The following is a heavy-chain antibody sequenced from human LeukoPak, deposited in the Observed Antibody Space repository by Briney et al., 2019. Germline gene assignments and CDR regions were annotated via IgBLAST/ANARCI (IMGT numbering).Heavy chain of an antibody. J-gene: IGHJ3*02. V-gene: IGHV4-30-4*01. CDR1: GGSISSGVYY. CDR3: ARDYYGVDAFDI. D-gene: IGHD3-10*01. CDR2: IYYSGST. Sequence: SQTLSLTCTVSGGSISSGVYYGSWVRQPPGKGLEWIGYIYYSGSTYYNPSLKSRVTISVDTSKNQFSLKLSSVTAADTAVYYCARDYYGVDAFDIWGQGTMVTVSS.